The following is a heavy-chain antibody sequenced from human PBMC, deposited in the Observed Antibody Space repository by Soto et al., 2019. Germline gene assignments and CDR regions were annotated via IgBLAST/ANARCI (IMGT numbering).Heavy chain of an antibody. CDR2: IYYSGST. V-gene: IGHV4-31*03. D-gene: IGHD3-22*01. J-gene: IGHJ4*02. CDR3: ARDRGGFYDSSGHFDY. CDR1: GGSISSGGYY. Sequence: LSLTCTVSGGSISSGGYYWSWIRQHPGKGLEWIGYIYYSGSTYYNPSLKSRVTISVDTSKNQLSLKLSSVTAADTAVYYCARDRGGFYDSSGHFDYWGQGTLVTVSS.